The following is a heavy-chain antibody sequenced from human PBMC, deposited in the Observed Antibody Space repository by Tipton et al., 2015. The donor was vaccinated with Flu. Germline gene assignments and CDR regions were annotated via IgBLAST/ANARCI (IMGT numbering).Heavy chain of an antibody. Sequence: TLSLTCTVSGGSLSSYYWSWIRQPAGKGLEWIGRIYTSGNTNYNPSLKSRLTMSVDASKKQFSLKLRSVTAADTAVYYCARGSGSGTFVIFDFWGQGTVVTVSS. CDR2: IYTSGNT. V-gene: IGHV4-4*07. D-gene: IGHD3-10*01. CDR3: ARGSGSGTFVIFDF. CDR1: GGSLSSYY. J-gene: IGHJ4*02.